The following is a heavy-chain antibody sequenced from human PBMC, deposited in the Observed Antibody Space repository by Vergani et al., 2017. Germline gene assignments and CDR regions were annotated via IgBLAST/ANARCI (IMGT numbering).Heavy chain of an antibody. CDR1: GFTFTDHY. V-gene: IGHV1-69-2*01. Sequence: EVQLVQSGAEVKKPGATMKISCKVSGFTFTDHYMHWVTQAPGKGLEWMGLVDPEEGETIYAEKFKGRVTIAADTSTDTAHLELSSLRSEDTAVYYCATPQTVATGGREVWRQGTTNSVCS. CDR2: VDPEEGET. CDR3: ATPQTVATGGREV. D-gene: IGHD5-12*01. J-gene: IGHJ6*02.